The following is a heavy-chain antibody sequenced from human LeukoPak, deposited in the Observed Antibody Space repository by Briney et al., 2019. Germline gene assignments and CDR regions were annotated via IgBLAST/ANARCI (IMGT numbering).Heavy chain of an antibody. CDR3: AKGVIKGMDV. Sequence: GGSLRLSCAASGFTFDDYAMHWVRQAPGKGLEWVSGISWNSGSIGYADSVKGRFTISRDNAKSSLYLQMNSLRAEDTALYYCAKGVIKGMDVWGQGTTVTVSS. D-gene: IGHD3-10*01. J-gene: IGHJ6*02. V-gene: IGHV3-9*01. CDR2: ISWNSGSI. CDR1: GFTFDDYA.